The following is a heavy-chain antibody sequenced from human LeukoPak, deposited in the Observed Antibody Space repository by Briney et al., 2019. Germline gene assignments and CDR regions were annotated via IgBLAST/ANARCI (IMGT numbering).Heavy chain of an antibody. V-gene: IGHV3-48*03. CDR3: ARMTAYDMRYFDY. D-gene: IGHD3-9*01. CDR2: ISSSGTTT. CDR1: GFTFSSYE. J-gene: IGHJ4*02. Sequence: GGSLRLSCAASGFTFSSYEMNWVRQAPGKGLEWIAYISSSGTTTYYADSVKGRFTVSRDNAKKSLYLQMSSLRAEDTAVYFCARMTAYDMRYFDYWGQGTLVTVSS.